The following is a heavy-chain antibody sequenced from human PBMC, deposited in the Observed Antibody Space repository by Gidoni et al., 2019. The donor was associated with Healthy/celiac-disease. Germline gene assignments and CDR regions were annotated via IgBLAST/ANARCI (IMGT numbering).Heavy chain of an antibody. D-gene: IGHD6-19*01. Sequence: EVQLVESGGGLVKPGGSLRLSCAASGFTVSSYRMNWVRRAPGKGLEWVSSISSSSSYIYYADSVKGRFTISRDNAKNSLYLQMNSLRAEDTAVYYCARDTSGWYPGALNAFDIWGQGTMVTVSS. J-gene: IGHJ3*02. CDR3: ARDTSGWYPGALNAFDI. CDR1: GFTVSSYR. CDR2: ISSSSSYI. V-gene: IGHV3-21*01.